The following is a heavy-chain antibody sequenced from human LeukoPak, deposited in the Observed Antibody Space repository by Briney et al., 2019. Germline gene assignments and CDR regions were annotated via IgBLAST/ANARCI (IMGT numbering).Heavy chain of an antibody. CDR2: IRYDGSNK. CDR1: GFTFSSYG. D-gene: IGHD3-9*01. J-gene: IGHJ4*02. V-gene: IGHV3-30*02. Sequence: PGGSLRLSCAASGFTFSSYGMHWVRQAPGKGLEWVAFIRYDGSNKYYADSVKGRFTISRDNSKNTLYLQMNSLRAEDTAVYYCARDPEYYDILTGYYPTYYFDYWGQGTLVTVSS. CDR3: ARDPEYYDILTGYYPTYYFDY.